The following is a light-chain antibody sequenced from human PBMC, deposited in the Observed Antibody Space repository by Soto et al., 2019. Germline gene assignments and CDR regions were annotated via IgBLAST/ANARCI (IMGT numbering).Light chain of an antibody. CDR2: GAS. J-gene: IGKJ5*01. CDR3: QHFGDSPVT. Sequence: ENMVTHSPCTVSLSTGERATISCRASQSVSNNYLAWYQQKPGQAPRLLIYGASNRATGIPDRFSGSGSGTDFTLTISRLEPEDFAVYYCQHFGDSPVTFGQGTRLEI. V-gene: IGKV3-20*01. CDR1: QSVSNNY.